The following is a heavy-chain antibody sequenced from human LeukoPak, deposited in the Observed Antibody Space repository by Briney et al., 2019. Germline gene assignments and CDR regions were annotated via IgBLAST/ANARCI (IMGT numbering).Heavy chain of an antibody. CDR3: AKGVY. CDR2: ISGSGGST. J-gene: IGHJ4*02. Sequence: PGGSLRLSCAASGFTFSSYVMTWVRQAPGKGLEWVSGISGSGGSTYYADSVKGRFTISRDNTKNRLYLQMDSLRAEDTAIYYCAKGVYWGQGTLVTVSS. V-gene: IGHV3-23*01. CDR1: GFTFSSYV.